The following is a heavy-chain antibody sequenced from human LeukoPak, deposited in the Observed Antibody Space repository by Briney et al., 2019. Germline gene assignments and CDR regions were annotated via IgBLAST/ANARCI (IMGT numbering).Heavy chain of an antibody. Sequence: PGGSLRLSCAASGFTFSSYAMSWVRQAPGKGLEWVSAISGSGGSTYYADSVKGRFTIPRDNSKNTLYLQMNSLRAKDTAVYYCAKDAITMVRGVNNYYYYGMDVWGQGTTVTVSS. J-gene: IGHJ6*02. V-gene: IGHV3-23*01. CDR1: GFTFSSYA. CDR2: ISGSGGST. CDR3: AKDAITMVRGVNNYYYYGMDV. D-gene: IGHD3-10*01.